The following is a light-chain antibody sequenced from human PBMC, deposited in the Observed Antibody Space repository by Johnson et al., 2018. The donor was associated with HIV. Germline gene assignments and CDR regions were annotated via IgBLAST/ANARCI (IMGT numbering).Light chain of an antibody. V-gene: IGLV1-51*02. CDR1: SSNIGNSY. J-gene: IGLJ1*01. Sequence: QSVLTQPPSVSAAPGQKVTISCSGSSSNIGNSYVSWFQQLPGTAPKLLIYENNKRPSGIPARFSGSKSGTSATLGITGLQAGDEADYYCGTWDSSLTGYVVATGTKVTVL. CDR3: GTWDSSLTGYV. CDR2: ENN.